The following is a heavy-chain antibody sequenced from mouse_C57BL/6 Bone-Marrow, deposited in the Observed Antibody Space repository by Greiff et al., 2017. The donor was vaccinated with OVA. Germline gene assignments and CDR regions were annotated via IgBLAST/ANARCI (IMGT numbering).Heavy chain of an antibody. CDR3: ARPTRDYYCPAWFAY. Sequence: EVQGVESGGGLVQPGGSLKLSCAASGFTFSDYYMYWVRQTPEKRLEWVAYLSNGGGSTYYPDTVKGRFPISRDNAKNTLYLQMSRLKSEDTAMYYCARPTRDYYCPAWFAYWGQGTLVTVSA. CDR2: LSNGGGST. V-gene: IGHV5-12*01. J-gene: IGHJ3*01. D-gene: IGHD1-1*01. CDR1: GFTFSDYY.